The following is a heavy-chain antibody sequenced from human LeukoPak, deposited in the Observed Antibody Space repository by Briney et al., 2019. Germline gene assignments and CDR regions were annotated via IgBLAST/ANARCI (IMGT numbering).Heavy chain of an antibody. CDR1: GFTFSTSW. D-gene: IGHD3-22*01. CDR2: INTDGNTR. Sequence: GGSLRLSCATSGFTFSTSWMHWVRHAPGKGLVWVSRINTDGNTREYADSVKGRFTISRDNAKNTLYLQMNSLRAEDTAVYYCVRDMGYYDKVWGQGTLVTVSS. V-gene: IGHV3-74*01. J-gene: IGHJ4*02. CDR3: VRDMGYYDKV.